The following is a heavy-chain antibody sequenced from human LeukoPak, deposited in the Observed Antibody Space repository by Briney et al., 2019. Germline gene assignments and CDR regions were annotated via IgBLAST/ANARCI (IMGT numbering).Heavy chain of an antibody. V-gene: IGHV1-18*01. Sequence: GASVKVSCKASGYTFTSYDISWVRQAPGQGLEGVGWISTYNDNTHYAQKLQGRVTMTTDTSTSTVYMELKSLRSDDTAVYYCARIQSRIIAARPGNPAFDYWGRGTLVTVSS. CDR1: GYTFTSYD. J-gene: IGHJ4*02. D-gene: IGHD6-6*01. CDR3: ARIQSRIIAARPGNPAFDY. CDR2: ISTYNDNT.